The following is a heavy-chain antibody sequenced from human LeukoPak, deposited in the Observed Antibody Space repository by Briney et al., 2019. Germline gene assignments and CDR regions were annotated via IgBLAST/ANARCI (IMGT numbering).Heavy chain of an antibody. V-gene: IGHV4-34*01. J-gene: IGHJ4*02. CDR2: INHSGST. CDR1: GGSFSGYY. D-gene: IGHD3-10*01. Sequence: SETLSLTCAVYGGSFSGYYWSWIRQPPGKGLEWIGEINHSGSTNYNPSLKSRVTISVDTSKNQFSLKLSSVTAADTAVYYCARFLLWFGELSFEYWCQGTLVNVAS. CDR3: ARFLLWFGELSFEY.